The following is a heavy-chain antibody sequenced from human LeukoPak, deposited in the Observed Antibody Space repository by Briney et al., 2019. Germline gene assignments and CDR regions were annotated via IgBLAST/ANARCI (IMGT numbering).Heavy chain of an antibody. D-gene: IGHD2-15*01. CDR3: TIRGIGCSGGSCYSGILFHPRYYYYIDV. J-gene: IGHJ6*03. CDR2: IIPIFGTA. CDR1: GGTFSSYA. V-gene: IGHV1-69*13. Sequence: SVKVSCKACGGTFSSYAISWVRQAPGQGLELMGGIIPIFGTANYAQKFQGRVTITADESTSTSYMELSSPRSEDTAVYYWTIRGIGCSGGSCYSGILFHPRYYYYIDVWGKGTTVTLSS.